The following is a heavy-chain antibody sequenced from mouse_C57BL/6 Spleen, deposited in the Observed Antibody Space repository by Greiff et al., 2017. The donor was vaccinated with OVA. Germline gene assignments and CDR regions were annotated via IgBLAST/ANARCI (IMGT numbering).Heavy chain of an antibody. CDR2: ISGGGGNT. J-gene: IGHJ4*01. CDR3: ARQGGVWSPMDY. V-gene: IGHV5-9*01. D-gene: IGHD2-10*02. CDR1: GFTFSSYT. Sequence: DVKLVESGGGLVKPGGSLKLSCAASGFTFSSYTMSWVRQTPEKRLEWVATISGGGGNTYYPDSVKGRFTISRDNAKKTLYLQMSSLRSEDTALYYCARQGGVWSPMDYWGQGTSVTVSS.